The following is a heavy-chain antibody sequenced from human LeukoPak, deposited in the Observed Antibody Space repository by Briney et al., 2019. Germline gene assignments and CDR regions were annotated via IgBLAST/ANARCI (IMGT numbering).Heavy chain of an antibody. Sequence: GGSLRLSCAASGFTFSTYAMTWVRQAPGKGLEWVSTISNSGASTYYADSVKGRFTISRDNSKNTLYLQMNSLRAEDTAVYYCAKDNMDVWGQGTTVTVSS. CDR2: ISNSGAST. CDR3: AKDNMDV. CDR1: GFTFSTYA. V-gene: IGHV3-23*01. J-gene: IGHJ6*02.